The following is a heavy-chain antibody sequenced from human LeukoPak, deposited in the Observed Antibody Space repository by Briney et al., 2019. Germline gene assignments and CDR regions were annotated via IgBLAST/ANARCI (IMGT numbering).Heavy chain of an antibody. V-gene: IGHV3-23*01. CDR2: VSGSGGNT. D-gene: IGHD2-2*02. J-gene: IGHJ4*02. CDR1: GFTFSSYA. Sequence: GGSLRLSCAASGFTFSSYAMSWVRQAPGKGLEWVSAVSGSGGNTYYADSVKGRFTISRDNSKNTLDLQMNSLRAEDTAVYYCAKAQYQLLYGTFKDRYYFDYWGQGTLVTVSS. CDR3: AKAQYQLLYGTFKDRYYFDY.